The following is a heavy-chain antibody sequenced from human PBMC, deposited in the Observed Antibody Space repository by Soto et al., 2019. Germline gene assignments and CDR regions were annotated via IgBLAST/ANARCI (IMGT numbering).Heavy chain of an antibody. J-gene: IGHJ6*03. V-gene: IGHV1-8*01. CDR2: MNPNSGNT. CDR1: GYTFTSYD. Sequence: ASVKVSCKASGYTFTSYDINWVRQATGQGLEWMGWMNPNSGNTGYAQKFQGRVTMTRNTSISTAYMELSSLRSEDTAVYYCARDGEALAAAGRGYMHVWGKVTTVTVSS. D-gene: IGHD6-13*01. CDR3: ARDGEALAAAGRGYMHV.